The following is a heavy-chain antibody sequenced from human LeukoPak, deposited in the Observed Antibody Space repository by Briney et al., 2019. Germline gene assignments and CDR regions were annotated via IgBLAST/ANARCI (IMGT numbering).Heavy chain of an antibody. CDR2: ISYDGSNK. J-gene: IGHJ6*02. CDR1: GFTSSSYA. Sequence: GGSLRLSCAASGFTSSSYAMHWVRQAPGKGLEWVAVISYDGSNKYYADSVKGRFTISRDNSKNTLYLQMNSLRAEDTAVYYCARDVEMATTYYYYGMDVWGQGTTVTVSS. V-gene: IGHV3-30-3*01. CDR3: ARDVEMATTYYYYGMDV. D-gene: IGHD5-24*01.